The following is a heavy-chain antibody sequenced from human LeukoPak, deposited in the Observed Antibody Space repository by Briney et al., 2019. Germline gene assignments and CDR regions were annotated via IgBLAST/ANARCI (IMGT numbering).Heavy chain of an antibody. D-gene: IGHD1-7*01. J-gene: IGHJ6*02. CDR3: ARDNWNYGSSMDV. V-gene: IGHV4-59*01. CDR2: IYYSGST. CDR1: GGSFSGYY. Sequence: PSETLSLTCAVYGGSFSGYYWSWIRQPPGKGLEWIGYIYYSGSTNYNPSLKSRVTISVDTSKNQFSLKLSSVTAADTAVYYCARDNWNYGSSMDVWGQGTTVAVSS.